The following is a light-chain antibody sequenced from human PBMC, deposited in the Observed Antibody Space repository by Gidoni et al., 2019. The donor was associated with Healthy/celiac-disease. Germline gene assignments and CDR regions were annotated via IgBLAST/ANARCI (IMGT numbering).Light chain of an antibody. CDR3: QVWDSSSDHVV. CDR2: DDS. J-gene: IGLJ2*01. V-gene: IGLV3-21*02. CDR1: NLGRKR. Sequence: SYVLTQPPSVSVAPGQPARITCGGNNLGRKRVHWYQQKPGQDPVLVVYDDSDRPSGIPERFSGSNSGNTATLTISRVEAGDEADYYCQVWDSSSDHVVFGGGTKLTVL.